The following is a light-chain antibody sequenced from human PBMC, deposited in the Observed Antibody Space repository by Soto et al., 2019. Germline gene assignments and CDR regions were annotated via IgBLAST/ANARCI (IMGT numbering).Light chain of an antibody. CDR2: DAS. J-gene: IGKJ2*01. Sequence: EIVLTQSPATLSLSPGERATLSCRASQSVSSYLAWYQQKPGQAPRLLIYDASNRAAGIPARFSGSGSGTDFTRTISSLEPEDFAVYYCQQRGIWPLTFGQGTKVEIK. V-gene: IGKV3-11*01. CDR3: QQRGIWPLT. CDR1: QSVSSY.